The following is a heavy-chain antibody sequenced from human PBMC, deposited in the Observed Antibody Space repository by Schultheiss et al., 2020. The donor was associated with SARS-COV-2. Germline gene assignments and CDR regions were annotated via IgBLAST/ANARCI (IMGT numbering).Heavy chain of an antibody. J-gene: IGHJ3*02. Sequence: SETLSLTCTVSGGSISSYYWSWIRQPAGKGLEWIGRIYTSGSTNYNPSLKSRVTISVDTSKNQFSLKLSSVTAADTAVYYCARGRAVAGTHAFDIWGQGTMVTVSS. CDR1: GGSISSYY. CDR2: IYTSGST. V-gene: IGHV4-4*07. D-gene: IGHD6-19*01. CDR3: ARGRAVAGTHAFDI.